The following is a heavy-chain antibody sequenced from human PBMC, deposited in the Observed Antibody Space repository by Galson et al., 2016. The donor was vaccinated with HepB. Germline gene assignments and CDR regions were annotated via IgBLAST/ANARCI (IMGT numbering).Heavy chain of an antibody. D-gene: IGHD6-19*01. J-gene: IGHJ3*02. CDR2: INPSTGDT. V-gene: IGHV1-8*01. CDR1: GYTFTNFD. CDR3: ARGGTGWAYDAFDI. Sequence: SGYTFTNFDVNWVRQAPGQGLEWMGSINPSTGDTVYAQSFQGRVTMTRVTSIDTVYVELRSLTSADTAMYYCARGGTGWAYDAFDIWGQGTMMIVSS.